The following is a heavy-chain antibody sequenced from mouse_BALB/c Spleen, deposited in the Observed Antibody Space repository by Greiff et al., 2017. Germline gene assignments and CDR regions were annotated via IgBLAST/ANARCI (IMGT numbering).Heavy chain of an antibody. J-gene: IGHJ1*01. CDR2: ISSGGGST. V-gene: IGHV5-12-1*01. Sequence: EVQRVESGGGLVKPGGSLKLSCAASGFAFSSYDMSWVRQTPEKRLEWVAYISSGGGSTYYPDTVKGRFTISRDNAKNTLYLQMSSLKSEDTAMYYCARQKQWYFDVWGAGTTVTVSS. CDR3: ARQKQWYFDV. CDR1: GFAFSSYD.